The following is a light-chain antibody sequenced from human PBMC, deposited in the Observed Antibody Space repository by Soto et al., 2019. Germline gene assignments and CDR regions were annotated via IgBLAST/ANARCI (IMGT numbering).Light chain of an antibody. CDR1: QPIDTS. Sequence: DIQMTQAPSSPSASVGDRATITCRASQPIDTSLNWYQPKPGNAPRLLIYAASSLQSGVPLRFSGSGSGTDFTLTISSLQPEDFATYYCQQSYSSPFTFGPGTPVDIK. V-gene: IGKV1-39*01. CDR3: QQSYSSPFT. J-gene: IGKJ3*01. CDR2: AAS.